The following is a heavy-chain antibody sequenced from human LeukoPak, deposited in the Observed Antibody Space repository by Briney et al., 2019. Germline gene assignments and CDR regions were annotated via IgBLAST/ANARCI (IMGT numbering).Heavy chain of an antibody. CDR1: GFTFSSYA. CDR3: ARDPRDGYYFDY. J-gene: IGHJ4*02. Sequence: GGSLRLSCAASGFTFSSYAMHWVRQAPGKGLEWVAVISYDGSNKYYADFVKGRFTISRDNSKNTLYLQMNSLRAEDTAVYYCARDPRDGYYFDYWGQGTLVTVSS. V-gene: IGHV3-30-3*01. CDR2: ISYDGSNK.